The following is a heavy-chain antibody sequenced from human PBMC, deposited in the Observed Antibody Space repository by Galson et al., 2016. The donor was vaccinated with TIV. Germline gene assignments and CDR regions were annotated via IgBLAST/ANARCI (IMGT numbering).Heavy chain of an antibody. V-gene: IGHV3-49*03. Sequence: SLRLSCAASGFTFGHYAVNWFRKAPGKGLEWVGFITRKTYGATTEYAASVKGRFTISRDDSRNIAYLQMNSLKTEDTAVYYCTRTAMGSTRNAFDIWGQGTVVTVSS. CDR2: ITRKTYGATT. CDR3: TRTAMGSTRNAFDI. D-gene: IGHD1-1*01. CDR1: GFTFGHYA. J-gene: IGHJ3*02.